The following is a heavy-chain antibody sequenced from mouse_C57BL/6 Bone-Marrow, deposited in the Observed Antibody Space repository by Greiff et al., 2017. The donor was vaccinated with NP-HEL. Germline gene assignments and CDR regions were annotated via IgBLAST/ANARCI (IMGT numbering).Heavy chain of an antibody. J-gene: IGHJ1*03. CDR3: ARSGYDYDEDWYFDV. Sequence: QVQLQQSGPELVKPGASVKISCKASGYAFSSSWMNWVKQRPGKGLEWIGRIYPGDGDTNYNGKFKGKATLTADKSSSTAYMQLSSLTSEDSAVYFCARSGYDYDEDWYFDVWGTGTTVTVSS. CDR2: IYPGDGDT. V-gene: IGHV1-82*01. CDR1: GYAFSSSW. D-gene: IGHD2-4*01.